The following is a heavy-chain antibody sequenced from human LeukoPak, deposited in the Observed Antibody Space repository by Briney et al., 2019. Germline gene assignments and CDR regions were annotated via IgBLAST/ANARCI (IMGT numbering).Heavy chain of an antibody. CDR1: GFTVSSNY. Sequence: PGGSLRLSCTASGFTVSSNYMSWVRQAPGKGLEWVSVIYSGGSTYYADSVKGRFTISRDNSKNTLYLQMNSLRAEDTDVYYCAREYNYGFARYFDYWGQGTLVTVSS. CDR2: IYSGGST. D-gene: IGHD5-18*01. V-gene: IGHV3-66*01. J-gene: IGHJ4*02. CDR3: AREYNYGFARYFDY.